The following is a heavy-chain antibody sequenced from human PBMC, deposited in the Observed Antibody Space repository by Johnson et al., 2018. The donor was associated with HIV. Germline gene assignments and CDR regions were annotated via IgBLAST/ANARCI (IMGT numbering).Heavy chain of an antibody. CDR2: SYRGGSA. D-gene: IGHD1-26*01. J-gene: IGHJ3*02. V-gene: IGHV3-53*01. Sequence: VQLVESGGGLMHPGGSLRLSCTASNFSVSMNHMTWVRQAPGKGLECVSVSYRGGSAYYADGVKGRFTISRDNSKNTMYLHMNSLRVENTAVYYCAKGPWDRPHAFNIWGRGTMVIVSS. CDR3: AKGPWDRPHAFNI. CDR1: NFSVSMNH.